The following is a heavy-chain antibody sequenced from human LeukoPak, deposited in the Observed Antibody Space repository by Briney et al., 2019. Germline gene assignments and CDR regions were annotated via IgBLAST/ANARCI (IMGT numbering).Heavy chain of an antibody. D-gene: IGHD6-13*01. Sequence: SETLSLTWTVSGYSISSGYYWGWIRQPPGKGLEWIGSIFHSGSTYYNPSLKSRVTISLDTSKNHFPLKLNSVTAADTAVYYCARDHSSSSEDYWGQGTLVTVSS. J-gene: IGHJ4*02. V-gene: IGHV4-38-2*02. CDR2: IFHSGST. CDR1: GYSISSGYY. CDR3: ARDHSSSSEDY.